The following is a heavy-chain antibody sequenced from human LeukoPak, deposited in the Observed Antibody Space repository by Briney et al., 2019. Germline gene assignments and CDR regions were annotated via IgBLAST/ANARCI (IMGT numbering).Heavy chain of an antibody. J-gene: IGHJ4*02. CDR2: LNPNSGGT. CDR1: GYTFTGYY. V-gene: IGHV1-2*02. D-gene: IGHD2-2*01. Sequence: ASVKVSFKASGYTFTGYYIHWVRQAPGQGLEWMGWLNPNSGGTNYAQKFQGRVTMTRDTSISTAYMELSRLRSDDTAVYYCASGCSSNSCPGPYYFDYWGQGTLVTVSS. CDR3: ASGCSSNSCPGPYYFDY.